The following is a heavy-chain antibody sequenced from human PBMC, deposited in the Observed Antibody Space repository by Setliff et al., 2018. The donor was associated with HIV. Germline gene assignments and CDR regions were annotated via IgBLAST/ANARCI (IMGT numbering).Heavy chain of an antibody. CDR1: GFTFSAYR. J-gene: IGHJ3*02. CDR3: ARERGDTAMVEGSAHDAFDI. D-gene: IGHD5-18*01. V-gene: IGHV3-48*01. Sequence: GGSLRLSCAASGFTFSAYRMNWVRQAPGKGLEWVSSISSSGNTRYYADSVKGRFTISRDNAKNSLYLQMNSLGAEDTAVYYCARERGDTAMVEGSAHDAFDIWGQGTMVTVSS. CDR2: ISSSGNTR.